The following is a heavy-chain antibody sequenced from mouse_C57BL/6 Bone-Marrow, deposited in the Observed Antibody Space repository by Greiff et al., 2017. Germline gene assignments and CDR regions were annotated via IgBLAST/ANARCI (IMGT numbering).Heavy chain of an antibody. CDR2: IRNKANNHAT. V-gene: IGHV6-6*01. D-gene: IGHD1-2*01. CDR1: GFTFSDAW. CDR3: TRRSSLYYAMDY. Sequence: EVMLVESGGGLVQPGGSMKLSCAASGFTFSDAWMDWVRQSPEKGLEWVAEIRNKANNHATYYAESVKGRFTISRDDSKSSVYLQMNSLRAEDTGIYYCTRRSSLYYAMDYWGQGTSVTVSS. J-gene: IGHJ4*01.